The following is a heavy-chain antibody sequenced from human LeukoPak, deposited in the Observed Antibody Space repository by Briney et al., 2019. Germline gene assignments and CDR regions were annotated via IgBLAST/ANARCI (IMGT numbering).Heavy chain of an antibody. D-gene: IGHD2-8*01. Sequence: NPSQILSLTCTVSGGSISSGDYYWSWIRQPPGKGLEWIGYIYYSGSTYYNPSLKSRVTISVDTSKNQFSLKLSSVTAADTAVYYCARALGRMGNWFDPWGQGTLVTVSS. J-gene: IGHJ5*02. CDR2: IYYSGST. CDR3: ARALGRMGNWFDP. V-gene: IGHV4-30-4*01. CDR1: GGSISSGDYY.